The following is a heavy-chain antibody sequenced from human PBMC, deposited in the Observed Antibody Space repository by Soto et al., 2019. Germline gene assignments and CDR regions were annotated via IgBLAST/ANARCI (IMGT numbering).Heavy chain of an antibody. V-gene: IGHV1-2*02. J-gene: IGHJ4*02. D-gene: IGHD1-1*01. CDR2: IKPNSGGT. CDR3: AREPATAKPEGVDF. Sequence: ALAMGSFQASGSTYHEYYIHSVRQPLGQGLEWMGWIKPNSGGTKYAPKFQGGVTMTRDTSITTAYMELSRLRSGDTAVYYCAREPATAKPEGVDFWGQGTLVTVSS. CDR1: GSTYHEYY.